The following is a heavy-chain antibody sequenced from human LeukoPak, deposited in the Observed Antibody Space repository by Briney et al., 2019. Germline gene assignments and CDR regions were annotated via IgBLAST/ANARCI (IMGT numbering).Heavy chain of an antibody. V-gene: IGHV3-7*01. CDR3: AREKASSGYYPLEYYYYGMDV. CDR1: GFTFSSYW. D-gene: IGHD3-22*01. CDR2: IKQDGSEK. Sequence: GSLRLSCAASGFTFSSYWMSWVRQAPGKGLEWVANIKQDGSEKYYVDSVKGRFTISRDNAKNSLYLQMNSLRAEDTAVYYCAREKASSGYYPLEYYYYGMDVWGQGTTVTVSS. J-gene: IGHJ6*02.